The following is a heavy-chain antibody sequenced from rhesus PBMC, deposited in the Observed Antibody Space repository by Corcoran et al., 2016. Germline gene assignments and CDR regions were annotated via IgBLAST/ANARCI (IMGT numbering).Heavy chain of an antibody. V-gene: IGHV4-122*02. Sequence: QVQLQESGPGLVKPSETLSLTCAVSGGSISSGYYYWSWIRQPPGKGLEWIGYITYSGSTSYNPTLKSRVTSSRDTSKNQFSLKLSSVTAADTAVYYCARSEMAVFWGQGVLVTVSS. CDR3: ARSEMAVF. CDR1: GGSISSGYYY. CDR2: ITYSGST. D-gene: IGHD5-24*01. J-gene: IGHJ4*01.